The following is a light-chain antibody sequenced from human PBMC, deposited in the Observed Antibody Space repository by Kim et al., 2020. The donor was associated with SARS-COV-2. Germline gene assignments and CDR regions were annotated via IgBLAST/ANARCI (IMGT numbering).Light chain of an antibody. CDR3: QQYGSPWT. V-gene: IGKV3-20*01. CDR2: GAS. J-gene: IGKJ1*01. Sequence: EIVLTQSPGPLSLSPGERATLSCRASQSVSSSYLAWYQQKLGQAPRLLIYGASSRATGIPDRFSGSGSETDFTLTISRLEPEDFAVYYCQQYGSPWTFGQGNKVDFK. CDR1: QSVSSSY.